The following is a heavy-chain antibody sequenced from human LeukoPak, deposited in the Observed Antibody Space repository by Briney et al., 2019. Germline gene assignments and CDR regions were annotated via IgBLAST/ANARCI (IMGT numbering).Heavy chain of an antibody. CDR3: AKGDSSGWYGRGYFDY. J-gene: IGHJ4*02. Sequence: PGGSLRLSCAAFGFTFSSYAMSWVRQAPGKGLEWVSAISGSGGSTYYADSVKGRFTISRDNSKNTLYLQMNSLRAEDTAVYYCAKGDSSGWYGRGYFDYWGQGTLVTVSS. CDR2: ISGSGGST. CDR1: GFTFSSYA. D-gene: IGHD6-19*01. V-gene: IGHV3-23*01.